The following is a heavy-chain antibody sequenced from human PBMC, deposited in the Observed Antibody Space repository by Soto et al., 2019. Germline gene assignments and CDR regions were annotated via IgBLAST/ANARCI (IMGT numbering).Heavy chain of an antibody. Sequence: PGGSLRLSCAASGFTFSSYWMSWVRQAPGKGLEWVANIKQDGSEKYYADSVKGRFTISRDNSKNTLYLQMNSLRAEGTAVYYCARDRARNDFWSGQRPRPEYYGMDVWGQGTTVTVSS. D-gene: IGHD3-3*01. CDR2: IKQDGSEK. CDR3: ARDRARNDFWSGQRPRPEYYGMDV. V-gene: IGHV3-7*03. J-gene: IGHJ6*02. CDR1: GFTFSSYW.